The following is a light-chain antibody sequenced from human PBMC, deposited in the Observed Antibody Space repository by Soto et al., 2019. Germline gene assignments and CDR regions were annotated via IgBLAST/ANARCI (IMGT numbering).Light chain of an antibody. V-gene: IGKV1-5*03. CDR2: KAS. J-gene: IGKJ1*01. CDR1: QSISSW. Sequence: DIQMTQSPSTLSASVGDTVTITCRASQSISSWLAWYQQKPGKAPKVLIYKASSLESGVPSRFSGSGYGTEFTLTISSLQPDDSATYYCQQYQSLWTFGQGTKVEIK. CDR3: QQYQSLWT.